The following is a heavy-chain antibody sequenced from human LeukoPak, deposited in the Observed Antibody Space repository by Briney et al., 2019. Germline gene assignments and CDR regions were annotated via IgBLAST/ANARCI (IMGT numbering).Heavy chain of an antibody. CDR1: GFTFSIYA. D-gene: IGHD3-22*01. CDR2: NSGSGGST. Sequence: GGSLRLSRAASGFTFSIYAMSWVRQATGKGLEWGSANSGSGGSTYYAASVKGRFTISRDNCKSTLYLQMHSLRAEDTAVYYCAKDSDSSGYYYVGFDYWGQGTLATVSS. CDR3: AKDSDSSGYYYVGFDY. V-gene: IGHV3-23*01. J-gene: IGHJ4*02.